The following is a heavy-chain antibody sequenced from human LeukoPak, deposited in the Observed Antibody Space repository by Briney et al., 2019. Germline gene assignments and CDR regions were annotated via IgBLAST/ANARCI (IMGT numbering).Heavy chain of an antibody. CDR2: MNPNSGNT. J-gene: IGHJ6*03. V-gene: IGHV1-8*01. CDR3: ARGPAYSIYGAYYYYYMDV. Sequence: GASVKVSCKASGYTFTSHDINWVRQATGQGLEWMGWMNPNSGNTGYAQKFQGRVTITRNTSISTAYMELSSLRSEDTAVYYCARGPAYSIYGAYYYYYMDVWGKGTTVTVSS. D-gene: IGHD4-11*01. CDR1: GYTFTSHD.